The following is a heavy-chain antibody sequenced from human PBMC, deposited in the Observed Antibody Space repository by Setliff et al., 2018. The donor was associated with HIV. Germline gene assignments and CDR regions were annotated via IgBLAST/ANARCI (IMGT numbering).Heavy chain of an antibody. D-gene: IGHD6-13*01. CDR1: GGSFDMHT. CDR2: IIPIIDTT. Sequence: SVKVSCKTSGGSFDMHTISWVRQAPGQGLEFVGRIIPIIDTTNYAQKFQGRVTITADKSANTTYMELRSLRSEDTAIYYCATMSRSSRNWAIFDYWGLRLSWSPSPQ. J-gene: IGHJ4*02. V-gene: IGHV1-69*08. CDR3: ATMSRSSRNWAIFDY.